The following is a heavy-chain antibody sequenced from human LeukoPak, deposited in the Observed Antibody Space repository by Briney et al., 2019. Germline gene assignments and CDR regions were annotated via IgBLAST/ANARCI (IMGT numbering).Heavy chain of an antibody. J-gene: IGHJ6*02. V-gene: IGHV1-69*13. CDR3: ASGSYYVGYYYGMDV. D-gene: IGHD3-10*01. CDR1: GGTFSSYA. CDR2: IIPISGTA. Sequence: ASVKVSCKASGGTFSSYAISWVRQAPGQGLEWMGGIIPISGTANYAQKFQGRVTITADESTSTAYMELSSLRSEDTAVYYCASGSYYVGYYYGMDVWGQGTTVTVSS.